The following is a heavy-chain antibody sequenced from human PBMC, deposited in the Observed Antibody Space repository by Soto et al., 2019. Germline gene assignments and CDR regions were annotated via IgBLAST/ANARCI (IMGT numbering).Heavy chain of an antibody. Sequence: ASVKVSCKASGYTFTGYYMHWVRQAPGQGLEWMGWINPNSGGTNYAQKFQGRVTMTRDTSISTAYMELSRLRSDDTAVYYCARVKLVVPAAIAYWGPGTLATVSS. D-gene: IGHD2-2*01. CDR1: GYTFTGYY. CDR3: ARVKLVVPAAIAY. CDR2: INPNSGGT. J-gene: IGHJ4*02. V-gene: IGHV1-2*02.